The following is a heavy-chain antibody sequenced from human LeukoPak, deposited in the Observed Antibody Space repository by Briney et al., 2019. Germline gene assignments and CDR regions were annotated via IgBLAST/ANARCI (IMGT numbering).Heavy chain of an antibody. CDR3: SPANGELDY. J-gene: IGHJ4*02. CDR2: ISYDGSNK. V-gene: IGHV3-30*04. D-gene: IGHD4-17*01. CDR1: GFTFSSYA. Sequence: GRSLRLSCAASGFTFSSYAMHWVRQAPGKGLDGVAVISYDGSNKYYADSVKGRFTISRDNSKNTLYLQMNSLRAEDTAVYYCSPANGELDYWGQGTLVTVSS.